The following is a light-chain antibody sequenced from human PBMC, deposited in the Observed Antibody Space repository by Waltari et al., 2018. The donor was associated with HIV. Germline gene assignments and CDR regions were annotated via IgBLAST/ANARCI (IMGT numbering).Light chain of an antibody. Sequence: QSVLTQPPSASGTPGQRVIVSCSGSSFNIGRNFVSWYQQLPGTAPKVRSFRDNQGPSGVPERFAGSKSCASASLAISGLRSEDEADYYCAAWDDSLSGSYVFGPGTKVTVL. CDR2: RDN. V-gene: IGLV1-47*01. CDR1: SFNIGRNF. J-gene: IGLJ1*01. CDR3: AAWDDSLSGSYV.